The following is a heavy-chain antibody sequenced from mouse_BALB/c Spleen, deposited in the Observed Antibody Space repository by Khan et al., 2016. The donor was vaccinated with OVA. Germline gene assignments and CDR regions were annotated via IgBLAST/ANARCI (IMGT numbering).Heavy chain of an antibody. J-gene: IGHJ3*01. CDR3: ARWFAY. CDR1: GYSITSDYA. Sequence: QLEESGPGLVKPSQSLSLTCTVTGYSITSDYAWNWIRQFPGNKQEWMGYITYSGSTSYIPSLKGRISITRDTSKNQFFLQLNSVTTEDTATYYCARWFAYWGQGTLVTVSA. V-gene: IGHV3-2*02. CDR2: ITYSGST.